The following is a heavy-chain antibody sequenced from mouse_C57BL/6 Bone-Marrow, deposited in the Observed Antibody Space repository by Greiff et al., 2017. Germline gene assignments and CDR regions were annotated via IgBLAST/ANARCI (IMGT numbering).Heavy chain of an antibody. CDR2: IHPNSGST. J-gene: IGHJ2*01. D-gene: IGHD2-2*01. CDR1: GYTFTSYW. CDR3: ARPGLYYFDY. V-gene: IGHV1-64*01. Sequence: VQLQQPGAELVKPGASVKLSCKASGYTFTSYWMHWVKQRPGQGLEWIGMIHPNSGSTNYNKKFKSKATLTVDKSSSTAYMQLSSLTSEDSAVYYCARPGLYYFDYWGQGTTLTVSS.